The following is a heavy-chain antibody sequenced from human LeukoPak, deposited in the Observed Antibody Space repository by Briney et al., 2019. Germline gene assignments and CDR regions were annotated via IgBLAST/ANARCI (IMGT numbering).Heavy chain of an antibody. Sequence: SETLSLTCTVSGYSISSGYYWGWIRQPPGKGLEWIGSIYHSGRTFYNPSLKSRVTISVDTSKNQFSLKLSSVTAADTAVYYCARSTYYYDSSGLGRFDPWGQGTLVTVSS. CDR2: IYHSGRT. CDR1: GYSISSGYY. J-gene: IGHJ5*02. CDR3: ARSTYYYDSSGLGRFDP. V-gene: IGHV4-38-2*02. D-gene: IGHD3-22*01.